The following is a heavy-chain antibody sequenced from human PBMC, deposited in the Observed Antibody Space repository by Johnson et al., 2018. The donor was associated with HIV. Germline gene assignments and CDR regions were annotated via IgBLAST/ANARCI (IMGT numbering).Heavy chain of an antibody. V-gene: IGHV3-30*18. CDR3: AKDAGSGEAVDI. D-gene: IGHD3-10*01. Sequence: VESGGGVVQPGGSLRLSCAASGFSFSDYGIHWVRQAPGKGLEWVAVISYDGDDKHYGDSVEGRFTIYRDNSKKTLYLQMNSLRPEDTAVYFCAKDAGSGEAVDIWGQGTMVTVSS. CDR1: GFSFSDYG. J-gene: IGHJ3*02. CDR2: ISYDGDDK.